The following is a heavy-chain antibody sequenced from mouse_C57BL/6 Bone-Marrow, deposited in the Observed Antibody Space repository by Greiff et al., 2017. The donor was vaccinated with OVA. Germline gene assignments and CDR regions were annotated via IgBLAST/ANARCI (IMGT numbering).Heavy chain of an antibody. V-gene: IGHV1-62-2*01. Sequence: VQLQQSGAELVKPGASVKLSCKASGYTFTEYTIHWVKQRSGQGLEWIGWFYPGSGSIKYNEKFKDKATLTADKSSSTVYMELSRLTSEDSAVYFCARHEAAYYYGSSPLFDYWGQGTTRTVSS. CDR1: GYTFTEYT. D-gene: IGHD1-1*01. CDR2: FYPGSGSI. J-gene: IGHJ2*01. CDR3: ARHEAAYYYGSSPLFDY.